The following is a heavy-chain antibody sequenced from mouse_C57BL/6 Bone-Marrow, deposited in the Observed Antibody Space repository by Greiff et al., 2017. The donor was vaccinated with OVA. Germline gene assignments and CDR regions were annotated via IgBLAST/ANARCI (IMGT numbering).Heavy chain of an antibody. D-gene: IGHD2-4*01. CDR1: GYTFTSYD. CDR3: ERCLIGY. J-gene: IGHJ4*01. CDR2: IYPRDGST. Sequence: QVQLKQSGPELVKPGASVKLSCTASGYTFTSYDINWVQPRPGQGLEWIGWIYPRDGSTKYNEKFKGKATLTVDTSSSTAYMKLHSLTSEDSAVYFFERCLIGYWGQGTSVTVSS. V-gene: IGHV1-85*01.